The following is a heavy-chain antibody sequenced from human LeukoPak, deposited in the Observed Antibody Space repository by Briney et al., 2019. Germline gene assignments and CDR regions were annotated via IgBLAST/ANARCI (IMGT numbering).Heavy chain of an antibody. D-gene: IGHD6-13*01. CDR3: ARGERAAAAGTLDY. Sequence: SETLSLTCTVSGGSISSSSYYWGWIRQPLGKGLEWIGSIYYSGSTYYNPSFKSRVTISVDTSRNQFSLNLSSVTAADTAMYYCARGERAAAAGTLDYWGQGTLVTVSS. CDR1: GGSISSSSYY. J-gene: IGHJ4*02. CDR2: IYYSGST. V-gene: IGHV4-39*07.